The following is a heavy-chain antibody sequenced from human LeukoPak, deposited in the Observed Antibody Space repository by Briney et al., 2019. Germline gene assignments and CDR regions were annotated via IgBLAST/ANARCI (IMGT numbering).Heavy chain of an antibody. CDR2: INPNSGGT. J-gene: IGHJ3*02. Sequence: ASVKVSCKASGYTFTGYYMHWVRQAPGQGLEWMGWINPNSGGTNYAQRFQGRVTMTRDTSISTAYMELSRLRSDDTAVYYCARGRSSEGYCSSTSCYNGDHDAFDIWGQGTMVTVSS. CDR3: ARGRSSEGYCSSTSCYNGDHDAFDI. CDR1: GYTFTGYY. V-gene: IGHV1-2*02. D-gene: IGHD2-2*02.